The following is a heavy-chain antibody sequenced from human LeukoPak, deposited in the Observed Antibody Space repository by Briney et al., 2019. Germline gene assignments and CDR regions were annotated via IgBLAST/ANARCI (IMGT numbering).Heavy chain of an antibody. CDR1: GGSISTSSYY. Sequence: SEPLSLTCNVSGGSISTSSYYWGWIRQPPGKGLEWIGSFYSGSIYYNPSLQSRTTISEDRAKNQFSLKLSSVTAADTALYYCHGEKWIHGMDVWGQGTTVTVSS. D-gene: IGHD5-12*01. J-gene: IGHJ6*02. V-gene: IGHV4-39*01. CDR2: FYSGSI. CDR3: HGEKWIHGMDV.